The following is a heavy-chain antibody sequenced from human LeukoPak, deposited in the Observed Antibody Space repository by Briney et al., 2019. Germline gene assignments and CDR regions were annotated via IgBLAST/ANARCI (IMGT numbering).Heavy chain of an antibody. CDR3: ARDAHCYALY. CDR1: GFTVSSNY. CDR2: IYSGGST. D-gene: IGHD2-2*01. J-gene: IGHJ4*02. V-gene: IGHV3-53*01. Sequence: QAGGSLRLSCAASGFTVSSNYMSWVRQAPGKGLEWVPVIYSGGSTYYADSVKGRFTISRDNSKNTLYLQMNSLRAEDTAVYYCARDAHCYALYWGQGTLVTVSS.